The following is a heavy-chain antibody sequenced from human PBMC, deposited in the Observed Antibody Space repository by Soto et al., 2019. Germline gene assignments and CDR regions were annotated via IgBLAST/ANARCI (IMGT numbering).Heavy chain of an antibody. CDR1: GFTFTTYA. CDR3: ARVMTGRRSYYGSGSYYYDPFDK. J-gene: IGHJ3*02. D-gene: IGHD3-10*01. Sequence: ASVKVSCKASGFTFTTYAIHWVRQAPGQRLEWMGLINTANGNIEYSQTVQGKVTMTRDTSASTAYMELSSLRSEDTAMYYCARVMTGRRSYYGSGSYYYDPFDKWGQGTMVTVS. CDR2: INTANGNI. V-gene: IGHV1-3*04.